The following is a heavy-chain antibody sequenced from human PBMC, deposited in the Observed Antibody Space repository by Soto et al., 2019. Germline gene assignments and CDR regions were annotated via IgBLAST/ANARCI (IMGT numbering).Heavy chain of an antibody. Sequence: ASVKVSCKASGYTFTSYDINWVRQATGQGLEWMGWMNPNSGNTGYAQKFQGRVTMTRNTSISTAYMELSSLRSEDTAGYYCAKVQDATYYYDSSGYQNGYYYYGMDVWGQGTTVTVSS. CDR3: AKVQDATYYYDSSGYQNGYYYYGMDV. V-gene: IGHV1-8*01. D-gene: IGHD3-22*01. J-gene: IGHJ6*02. CDR1: GYTFTSYD. CDR2: MNPNSGNT.